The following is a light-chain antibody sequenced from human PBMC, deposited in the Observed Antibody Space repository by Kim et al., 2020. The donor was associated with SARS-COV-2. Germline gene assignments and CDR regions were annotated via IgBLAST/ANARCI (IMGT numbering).Light chain of an antibody. CDR1: QSVSNN. Sequence: EIVMTQSPATLSVSPGERATLSCRASQSVSNNLAWYQQKPGQAPRLLIYDASTRATGIPARFSGIGSGTEFTLTISSLQSEDLALYYCQHYNKWPQGTFGQGTNLEI. CDR3: QHYNKWPQGT. J-gene: IGKJ2*01. V-gene: IGKV3-15*01. CDR2: DAS.